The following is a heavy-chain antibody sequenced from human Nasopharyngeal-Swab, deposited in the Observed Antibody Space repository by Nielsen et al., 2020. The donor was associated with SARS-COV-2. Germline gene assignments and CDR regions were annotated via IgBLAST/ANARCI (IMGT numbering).Heavy chain of an antibody. D-gene: IGHD1-14*01. V-gene: IGHV3-23*01. Sequence: GESLKISCVVSGFIFSRSAMTWVRQAPGKGLEWVSGISASGGSTYYADSVKGRFTISRDNSKNILYLQMNSLTVEDTAVYYCAKENRLTRFDYWGQGTLVTVSS. CDR2: ISASGGST. CDR3: AKENRLTRFDY. J-gene: IGHJ4*02. CDR1: GFIFSRSA.